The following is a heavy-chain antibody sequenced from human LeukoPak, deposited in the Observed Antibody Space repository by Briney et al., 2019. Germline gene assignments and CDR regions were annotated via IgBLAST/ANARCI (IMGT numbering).Heavy chain of an antibody. CDR3: ARVVRDGSGVVVAHYFDY. V-gene: IGHV1-2*02. CDR1: GYTFTGYY. CDR2: INPNSGGT. D-gene: IGHD3-10*01. J-gene: IGHJ4*02. Sequence: ASVKVSCKASGYTFTGYYMHWVRQAPGQGLEWMGWINPNSGGTNYAQKFQGRVTMTRDTSISTAYMELSRLRSDDTAVYYCARVVRDGSGVVVAHYFDYWGQGTLVTVSS.